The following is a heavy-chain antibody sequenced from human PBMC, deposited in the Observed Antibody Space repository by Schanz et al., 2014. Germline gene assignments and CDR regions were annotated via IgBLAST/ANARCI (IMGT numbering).Heavy chain of an antibody. CDR2: MNESHSTI. J-gene: IGHJ6*02. CDR3: LAPDYGMDV. V-gene: IGHV3-23*01. CDR1: GFSFSSYA. Sequence: DVHLLESGGGLVQPGGSLRLSCAASGFSFSSYAMGWVRQARGKGLEWVSAMNESHSTIYYADSVKGRFTISRDNAKNSLFLQMNSLRAEDTAVYYCLAPDYGMDVWGQGTTVTVSS.